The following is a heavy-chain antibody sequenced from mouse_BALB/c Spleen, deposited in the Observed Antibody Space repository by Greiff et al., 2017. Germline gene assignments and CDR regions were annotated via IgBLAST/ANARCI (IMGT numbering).Heavy chain of an antibody. CDR1: GYTFTSYT. J-gene: IGHJ4*01. CDR3: ARRAYGSSYGGAMDY. D-gene: IGHD1-1*01. Sequence: QVQLQQSAAELARPGASVKMSCKASGYTFTSYTMHWVKQRPGQGLEWIGYINPSSGYTEYNQKFKDKTTLTADKSSSTAYMQLSSLTSEDSAVYYCARRAYGSSYGGAMDYWGQGTSVTVSS. CDR2: INPSSGYT. V-gene: IGHV1-4*02.